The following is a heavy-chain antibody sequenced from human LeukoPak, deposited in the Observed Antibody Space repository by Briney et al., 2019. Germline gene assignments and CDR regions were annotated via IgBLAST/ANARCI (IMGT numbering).Heavy chain of an antibody. V-gene: IGHV3-15*01. CDR3: TTGAEVLVHYYYYGMDV. CDR2: IKSKTDGGTT. CDR1: KFTFPSYA. J-gene: IGHJ6*02. D-gene: IGHD6-19*01. Sequence: GGSLRLSCAASKFTFPSYAVGWVRQAPGKGLEWVGRIKSKTDGGTTDYAAPVKGRFTISRDDSKNTLYLQMNSLKTEDTAVYYCTTGAEVLVHYYYYGMDVWGQGTTVTVSS.